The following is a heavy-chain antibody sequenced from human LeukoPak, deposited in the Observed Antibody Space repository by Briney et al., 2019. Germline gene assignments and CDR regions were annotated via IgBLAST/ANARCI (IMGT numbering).Heavy chain of an antibody. Sequence: SETLSLTCAVYGGSFSGYYWSWLRQPPGKGLEWIGEINHSGSTNYNPSLKSRVTISVDTSKNQFSLKLSSVTAADTAVYYCARGDTAMVNGYFDYWGQGTLVTVSS. V-gene: IGHV4-34*01. D-gene: IGHD5-18*01. J-gene: IGHJ4*02. CDR2: INHSGST. CDR1: GGSFSGYY. CDR3: ARGDTAMVNGYFDY.